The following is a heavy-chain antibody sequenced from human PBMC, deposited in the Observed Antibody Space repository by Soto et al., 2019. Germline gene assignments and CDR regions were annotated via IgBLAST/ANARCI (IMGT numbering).Heavy chain of an antibody. Sequence: SETLSLTCTVSGGSISSSSYYWGWIRQPPGKGLEWLGSIYYSGSTYYNPSLKSRVTISVDTSKNQFSLKLSSVTAADTAVYYCARTLYGDDWFDPWGQGTLVTVSS. D-gene: IGHD4-17*01. J-gene: IGHJ5*02. CDR1: GGSISSSSYY. V-gene: IGHV4-39*01. CDR3: ARTLYGDDWFDP. CDR2: IYYSGST.